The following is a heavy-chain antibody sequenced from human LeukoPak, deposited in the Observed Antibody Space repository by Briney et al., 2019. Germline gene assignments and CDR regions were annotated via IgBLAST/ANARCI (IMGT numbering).Heavy chain of an antibody. Sequence: SETLSLTCTVSGGSISSYYWSWIRQPPGKGLEWIGYIYYSGSTNYNPSLKSRVTISVDTSKNQFSLKLSSVTAADTAVYYCARHGGVVRGEGSDAFDIWGQGTMVTVSS. CDR3: ARHGGVVRGEGSDAFDI. V-gene: IGHV4-59*08. D-gene: IGHD3-10*01. CDR1: GGSISSYY. J-gene: IGHJ3*02. CDR2: IYYSGST.